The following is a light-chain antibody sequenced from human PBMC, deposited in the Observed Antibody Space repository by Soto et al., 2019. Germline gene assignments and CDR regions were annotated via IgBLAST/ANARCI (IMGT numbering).Light chain of an antibody. V-gene: IGLV1-44*01. CDR2: SNN. CDR3: AAWDDSLNGPV. Sequence: SVLTQPPSASGTPGQRVTISCSGSSSNIGSNTVNWYQQLPGTAPKLLIYSNNQRPSGVPDRFSGSKSGTSASLAISGLQSEDEADYYCAAWDDSLNGPVFGGGTKLPS. J-gene: IGLJ2*01. CDR1: SSNIGSNT.